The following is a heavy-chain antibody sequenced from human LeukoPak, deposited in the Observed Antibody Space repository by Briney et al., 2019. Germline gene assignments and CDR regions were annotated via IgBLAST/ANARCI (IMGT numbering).Heavy chain of an antibody. J-gene: IGHJ4*02. Sequence: GGSLRLSCAASGFTFSSYAMSWVRQAPGKGLEWVSGISGSGGSTYYADSVKGRFTISRDNSKNTLYLQMNSLRAEDTAVYYCARFEWKHFDYWGQGTLVTVSS. V-gene: IGHV3-23*01. CDR1: GFTFSSYA. D-gene: IGHD3-9*01. CDR3: ARFEWKHFDY. CDR2: ISGSGGST.